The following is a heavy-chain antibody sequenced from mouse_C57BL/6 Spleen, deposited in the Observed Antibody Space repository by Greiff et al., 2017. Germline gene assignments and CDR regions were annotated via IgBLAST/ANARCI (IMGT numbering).Heavy chain of an antibody. CDR3: ARDRIQSFDV. CDR2: INYDGSST. Sequence: EVKLVESEGGLVQPGSSMKLSCTASGFTFSDYYMAWVRQVPEKGLEWVANINYDGSSTYYLDSLKSRFIISRDNAKNILYLQMSSLKSEDTATYYCARDRIQSFDVWGTGTTVTVSS. CDR1: GFTFSDYY. J-gene: IGHJ1*03. V-gene: IGHV5-16*01.